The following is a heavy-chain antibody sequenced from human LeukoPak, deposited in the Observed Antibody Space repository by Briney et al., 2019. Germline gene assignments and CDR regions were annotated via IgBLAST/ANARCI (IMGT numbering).Heavy chain of an antibody. V-gene: IGHV4-39*01. J-gene: IGHJ6*03. Sequence: SETLSLTCAVYGVSFSSYYWGWIRQPPGKGLEWIGNIYYSGSTYYNPSLKSRVTISVDTSKNQFSLKLSSVTAADTAVYYCARTYYYYYYMDVWGKGTTVTTSS. CDR3: ARTYYYYYYMDV. CDR1: GVSFSSYY. CDR2: IYYSGST.